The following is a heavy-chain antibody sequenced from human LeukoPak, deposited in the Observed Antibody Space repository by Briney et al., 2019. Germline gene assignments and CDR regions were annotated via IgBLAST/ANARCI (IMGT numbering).Heavy chain of an antibody. Sequence: SVKVSCKASGGTFSSYAISWVRQAPGQGLEWMGGIIPNFGTANYAQKFQGRVTITADESTSTAYMELSSLRSEDTAVYYCAREGHPLGYYYMDVWGKGTTVTVSS. D-gene: IGHD7-27*01. CDR1: GGTFSSYA. J-gene: IGHJ6*03. V-gene: IGHV1-69*13. CDR2: IIPNFGTA. CDR3: AREGHPLGYYYMDV.